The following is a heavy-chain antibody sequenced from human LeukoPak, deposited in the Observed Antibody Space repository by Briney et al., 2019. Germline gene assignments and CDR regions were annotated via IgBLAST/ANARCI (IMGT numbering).Heavy chain of an antibody. CDR3: ARVNYYGSSGYYDAFDI. CDR1: GFTFSSYW. CDR2: IKQDGSEK. V-gene: IGHV3-7*01. D-gene: IGHD3-22*01. J-gene: IGHJ3*02. Sequence: GGSLRLSCAASGFTFSSYWMTWVRQAPGKGLEWVANIKQDGSEKYYVDSVKGRFTISRDNAKISLYLQMNSLRAEDTAVYYCARVNYYGSSGYYDAFDIWGQGTMVTVSS.